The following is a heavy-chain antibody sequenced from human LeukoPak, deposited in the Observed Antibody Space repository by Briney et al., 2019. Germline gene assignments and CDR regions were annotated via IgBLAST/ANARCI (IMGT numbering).Heavy chain of an antibody. CDR2: ISYDGSNK. Sequence: GGSLRLSCAASGFTFSSYAMHWVRQAPGKGLEWVAVISYDGSNKYYADSVKGRFTISRDNSKNTLYLQMGSLRAEDMAVYYCARSASYSGHFDYWGQGTLVTVSS. V-gene: IGHV3-30*14. CDR1: GFTFSSYA. CDR3: ARSASYSGHFDY. D-gene: IGHD1-26*01. J-gene: IGHJ4*02.